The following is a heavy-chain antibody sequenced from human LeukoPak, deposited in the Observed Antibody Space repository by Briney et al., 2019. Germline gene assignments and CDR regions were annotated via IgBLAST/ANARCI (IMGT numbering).Heavy chain of an antibody. CDR2: ISSSSSYI. V-gene: IGHV3-21*01. CDR3: AKDWDSSGYYGDYYFDY. Sequence: GGSLRLSCAASGFTFSSYSMNWVRQAPGKGLEWVSSISSSSSYIYYADSVKGRFTISRDNSKNTLYLQMNSLRAEDTAVYYCAKDWDSSGYYGDYYFDYRGQGTLVTVSS. J-gene: IGHJ4*02. CDR1: GFTFSSYS. D-gene: IGHD3-22*01.